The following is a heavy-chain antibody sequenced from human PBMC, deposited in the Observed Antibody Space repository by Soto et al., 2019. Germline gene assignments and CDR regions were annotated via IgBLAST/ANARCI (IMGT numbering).Heavy chain of an antibody. CDR2: IRRNAHGGTT. CDR3: TRPSSLDFDF. Sequence: GGSLRLSCTTSGFTFGDYALSWVRQAPGKGLEWVGFIRRNAHGGTTDYAASVKGRFTISRDDSKSIAYLQMNSLRTEDTALYYCTRPSSLDFDFRGQGTLVTVSS. D-gene: IGHD3-16*01. CDR1: GFTFGDYA. J-gene: IGHJ4*02. V-gene: IGHV3-49*04.